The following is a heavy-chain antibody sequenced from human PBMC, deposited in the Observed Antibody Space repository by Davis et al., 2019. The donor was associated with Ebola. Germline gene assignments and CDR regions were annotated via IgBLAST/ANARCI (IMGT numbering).Heavy chain of an antibody. CDR3: ARVGPATTTFDY. D-gene: IGHD1-26*01. Sequence: KFQGRVTITRDTSISTAYMELSRLRSDDTAVYYCARVGPATTTFDYWGQGTLVTVSS. V-gene: IGHV1-2*02. J-gene: IGHJ4*02.